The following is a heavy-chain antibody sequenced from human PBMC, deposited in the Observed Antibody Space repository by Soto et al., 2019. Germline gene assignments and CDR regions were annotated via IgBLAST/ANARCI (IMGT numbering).Heavy chain of an antibody. CDR1: DGSVNSGNYY. CDR2: IYYIGTT. D-gene: IGHD3-16*01. Sequence: SETLSLTCSVSDGSVNSGNYYWSWIRQPPGKGLEWIGHIYYIGTTDYNPSLKSRVTISVDTSKNQFSLKVTSVTAADTAVYFCAREEKQLSRYGGDFDYWGQGIQVTVSS. J-gene: IGHJ4*02. CDR3: AREEKQLSRYGGDFDY. V-gene: IGHV4-61*01.